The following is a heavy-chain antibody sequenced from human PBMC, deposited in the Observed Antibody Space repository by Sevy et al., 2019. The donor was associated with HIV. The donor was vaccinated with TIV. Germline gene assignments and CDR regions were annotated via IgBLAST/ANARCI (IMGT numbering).Heavy chain of an antibody. CDR1: GFMFGDYA. CDR3: ARGGSTANLSPRDY. Sequence: GGSLRLSCTTSGFMFGDYAMSWVRQAPGKGLEWVGFIRRKAYGGANQYAASVKGRFTIARDDSKSMAYLQRNSLKTEDTAVYYCARGGSTANLSPRDYWGQGTLVTVSS. D-gene: IGHD3-16*01. V-gene: IGHV3-49*04. CDR2: IRRKAYGGAN. J-gene: IGHJ4*02.